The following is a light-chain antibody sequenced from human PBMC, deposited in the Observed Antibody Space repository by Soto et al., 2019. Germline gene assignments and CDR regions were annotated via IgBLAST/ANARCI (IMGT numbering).Light chain of an antibody. CDR2: EVT. V-gene: IGLV2-8*01. Sequence: QSALTQPPSASGSPGQSVTISCTGTSGDIGGYDYVSWYQQHPGKAPKLMIYEVTKRPLGVPDRFSGSKSGNTASLTVSGLQAEAEADYYCSSYTGSNNPYVFGTGTKVTVL. J-gene: IGLJ1*01. CDR3: SSYTGSNNPYV. CDR1: SGDIGGYDY.